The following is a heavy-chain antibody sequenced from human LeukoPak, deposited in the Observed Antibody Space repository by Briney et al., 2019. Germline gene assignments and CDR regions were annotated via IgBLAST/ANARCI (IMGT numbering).Heavy chain of an antibody. J-gene: IGHJ4*02. CDR1: GFTFSSYE. Sequence: GSLRLSCAASGFTFSSYEMNWVRQAPGKGLEWVSYISSSGSTIYCADSVKGRFTISRDNAKNSLYLQMNSLRAEDTAVYYCARVDSSGWYSFDYWGQGTLVTVSS. CDR3: ARVDSSGWYSFDY. CDR2: ISSSGSTI. D-gene: IGHD6-19*01. V-gene: IGHV3-48*03.